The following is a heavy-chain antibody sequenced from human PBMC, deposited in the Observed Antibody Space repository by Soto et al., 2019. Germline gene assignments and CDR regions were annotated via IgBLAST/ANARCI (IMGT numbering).Heavy chain of an antibody. CDR3: ARHDGPTTSENWFDT. CDR1: GYTFFTYD. Sequence: ASVKVSCKASGYTFFTYDISWVRQAPGQGLEWMGWISTYSGDTKYAQKFQGRVTMTTDTSTTTAYLELRSLRSDDTTVYYCARHDGPTTSENWFDTWGQETLVTISS. CDR2: ISTYSGDT. J-gene: IGHJ5*02. D-gene: IGHD5-12*01. V-gene: IGHV1-18*01.